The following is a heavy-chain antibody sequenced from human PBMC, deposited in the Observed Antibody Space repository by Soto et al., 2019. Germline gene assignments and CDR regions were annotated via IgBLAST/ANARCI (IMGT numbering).Heavy chain of an antibody. J-gene: IGHJ4*02. D-gene: IGHD2-15*01. CDR2: VYDSGIT. V-gene: IGHV4-30-2*01. Sequence: QLQLQESGSGLVRPSQTLSVTCAVSGGSISSGGYPWTWIRQPPGKGLEWIGYVYDSGITYYNPSLQSRVTISVDTSKNQFSLKLTSVTAADTAVYFCARGRYCSGGSCYQDYWGQGTLVTVSS. CDR3: ARGRYCSGGSCYQDY. CDR1: GGSISSGGYP.